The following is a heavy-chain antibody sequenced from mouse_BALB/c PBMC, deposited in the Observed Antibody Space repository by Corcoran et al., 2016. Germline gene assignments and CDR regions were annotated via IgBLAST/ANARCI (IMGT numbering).Heavy chain of an antibody. J-gene: IGHJ1*01. CDR1: GYTFTSYV. Sequence: EVQLQQSGPELVKPGASVKMSCKASGYTFTSYVMHWVKQKPGQGLEWIGYINPYNDGTKYNEKFKGKATLTSDKSSSTAYMELSSLTSEDSAVYYCAREERRGYFDVWGAGTTVTVSS. V-gene: IGHV1S136*01. CDR3: AREERRGYFDV. CDR2: INPYNDGT.